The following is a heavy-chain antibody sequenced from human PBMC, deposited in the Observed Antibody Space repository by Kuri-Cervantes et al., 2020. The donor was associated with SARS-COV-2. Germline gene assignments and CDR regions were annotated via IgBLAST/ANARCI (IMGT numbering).Heavy chain of an antibody. J-gene: IGHJ4*02. D-gene: IGHD1-1*01. CDR2: IYHTGKS. CDR1: YASMTSFY. CDR3: ASGNDFSLDY. Sequence: SETLSLTCTVSYASMTSFYWSWIRQSPGRGLEWIGYIYHTGKSNYSPSPESRVSMSMAASERRSYLTLTSVTAADTAIYYCASGNDFSLDYWGQGTLVTISS. V-gene: IGHV4-59*13.